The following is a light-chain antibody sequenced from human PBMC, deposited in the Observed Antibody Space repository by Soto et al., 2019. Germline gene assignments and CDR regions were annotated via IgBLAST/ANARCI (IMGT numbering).Light chain of an antibody. Sequence: QPVLTQPPSVSGAPGQRVTISCTGSSSNIGAGYDVHWYQQLPGTAPKLLIYANSNRPSGVPDRFSGSKSGTSASLAITALQAEDEADFYCQSYDSSLSGPYVFGPGTKLTVL. V-gene: IGLV1-40*01. J-gene: IGLJ1*01. CDR2: ANS. CDR1: SSNIGAGYD. CDR3: QSYDSSLSGPYV.